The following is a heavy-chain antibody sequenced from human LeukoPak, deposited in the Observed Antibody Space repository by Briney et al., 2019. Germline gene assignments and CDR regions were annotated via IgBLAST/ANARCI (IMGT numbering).Heavy chain of an antibody. CDR2: INDRGRNT. Sequence: HAGGSLRLSCAASGLTFNTYGMTWFRQPPGKGLEWVSTINDRGRNTHYADSVKGRFTISRDNSKNTLYLQLNSLRVEDTALYYCAIDPADYYETNSLDFWGQGTPVTVSS. J-gene: IGHJ4*02. D-gene: IGHD3-22*01. CDR1: GLTFNTYG. V-gene: IGHV3-23*01. CDR3: AIDPADYYETNSLDF.